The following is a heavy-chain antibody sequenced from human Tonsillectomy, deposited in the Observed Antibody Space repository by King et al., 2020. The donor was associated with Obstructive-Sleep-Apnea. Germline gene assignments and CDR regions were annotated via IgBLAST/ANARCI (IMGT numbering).Heavy chain of an antibody. Sequence: VQLVESGGGVVQPGRSLRLSCAAAVFTCSNYAMHWVRQAPGKGLEWWAVISYDGSNKFYADSGKGRFTVSRDNSKNTLYLQMNSLRAEDTAVYYCAREGMDVWGQGTTVTVSS. CDR2: ISYDGSNK. CDR3: AREGMDV. CDR1: VFTCSNYA. V-gene: IGHV3-30*04. J-gene: IGHJ6*02.